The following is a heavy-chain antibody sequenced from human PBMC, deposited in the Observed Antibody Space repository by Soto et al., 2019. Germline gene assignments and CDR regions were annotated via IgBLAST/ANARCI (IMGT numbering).Heavy chain of an antibody. J-gene: IGHJ4*02. CDR2: IYSGGTT. Sequence: EVQLVESGGGLVQPGGSLRLSCAASGFTVSTNYMSWVRQAPGKGLEWVSIIYSGGTTYYADSVKGRFTISRDNSKNTLYLQMNSLRAEDPAVYYCARGGHSSGWYAAYWGQGTLVTVSS. CDR1: GFTVSTNY. V-gene: IGHV3-66*01. CDR3: ARGGHSSGWYAAY. D-gene: IGHD6-19*01.